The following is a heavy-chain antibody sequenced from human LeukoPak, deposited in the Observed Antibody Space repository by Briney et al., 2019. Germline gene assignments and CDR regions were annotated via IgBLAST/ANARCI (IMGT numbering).Heavy chain of an antibody. J-gene: IGHJ5*02. CDR3: ARALIVVPAATPGRFDP. D-gene: IGHD2-2*01. CDR1: GGSISSYY. V-gene: IGHV4-59*08. Sequence: SETLSLTCTVSGGSISSYYWSWIRQPPGKGLEWIGYIYYSGSTNYNPSLKSRVTISVDTSKNQFSLKLSSVTAADTAVYYCARALIVVPAATPGRFDPWGQGTLVTVSS. CDR2: IYYSGST.